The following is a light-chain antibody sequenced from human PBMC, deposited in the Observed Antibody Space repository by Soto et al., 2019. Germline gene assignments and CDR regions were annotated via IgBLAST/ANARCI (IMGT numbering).Light chain of an antibody. V-gene: IGLV2-14*01. Sequence: QSALTQPASVSGSPGQSSTISCTGTSSDVGGYNYVSWYQQHPGKAPKLMIYEVSNRPSGVSNRFSGSKSSNTASLTISGLQAEDEADYYCSSYTSSSTLDVFGTGTKVTVL. CDR2: EVS. CDR1: SSDVGGYNY. J-gene: IGLJ1*01. CDR3: SSYTSSSTLDV.